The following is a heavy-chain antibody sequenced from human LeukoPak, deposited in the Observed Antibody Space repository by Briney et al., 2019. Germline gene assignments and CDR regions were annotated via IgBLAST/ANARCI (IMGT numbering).Heavy chain of an antibody. CDR1: GFTLCAFW. CDR2: IKVDGSTK. CDR3: ARYGGYCCGIACPGDL. V-gene: IGHV3-7*01. J-gene: IGHJ4*02. D-gene: IGHD2-15*01. Sequence: GGSLRLSCAASGFTLCAFWMSWVRQAPGKGLEWGANIKVDGSTKIYAEPAKGRFTISRDNAKNSLYLQMNSLRAEDTGMYFCARYGGYCCGIACPGDLWGQGTLVTGSP.